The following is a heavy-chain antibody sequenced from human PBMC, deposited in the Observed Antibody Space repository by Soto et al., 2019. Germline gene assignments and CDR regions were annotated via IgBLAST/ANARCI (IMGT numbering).Heavy chain of an antibody. D-gene: IGHD3-9*01. Sequence: SETLCLTCAVSGGSISSGGYSWSWLRQPPGKGLEWIGYIYHSGSTYYNPSLKSRVTISVDRSKNQFSLKLSSVTAADTAVYYCARVTYDILTGYYMFDYWGQGTLVTVSS. V-gene: IGHV4-30-2*01. CDR1: GGSISSGGYS. CDR3: ARVTYDILTGYYMFDY. CDR2: IYHSGST. J-gene: IGHJ4*02.